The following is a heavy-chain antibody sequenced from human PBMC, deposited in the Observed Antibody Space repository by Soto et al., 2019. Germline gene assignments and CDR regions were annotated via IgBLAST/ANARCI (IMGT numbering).Heavy chain of an antibody. V-gene: IGHV4-4*02. J-gene: IGHJ4*02. Sequence: SETLSLTCAVSGGSISSSNWWSWVRQPPGKGLEWIGEIYHSGSTNYNPSLKSRVTISVDKSKNQFSLNLSSVTAADTAVYYCARKGYYDSRAIDYWGQGTLVTVS. CDR3: ARKGYYDSRAIDY. CDR2: IYHSGST. CDR1: GGSISSSNW. D-gene: IGHD3-22*01.